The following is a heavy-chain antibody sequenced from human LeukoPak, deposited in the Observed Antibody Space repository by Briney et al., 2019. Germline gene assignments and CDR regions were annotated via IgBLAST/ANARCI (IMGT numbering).Heavy chain of an antibody. J-gene: IGHJ4*02. Sequence: SETLSLTCDVYGGSFSGYYWSWIRQPPEKGLEWIGEINHSGSTNYNPSLKSRVTISVDTSKNQFSLKLSSVTAADTAVYYCARLKYYDYVWGSYRHGDYFDYWGQGTLVTVSS. CDR1: GGSFSGYY. CDR3: ARLKYYDYVWGSYRHGDYFDY. CDR2: INHSGST. D-gene: IGHD3-16*02. V-gene: IGHV4-34*01.